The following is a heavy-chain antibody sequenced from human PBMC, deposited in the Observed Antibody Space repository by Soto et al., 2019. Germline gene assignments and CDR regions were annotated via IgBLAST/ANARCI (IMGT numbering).Heavy chain of an antibody. J-gene: IGHJ6*02. V-gene: IGHV1-69*13. CDR3: AKDRRADWESYYYYAMDV. Sequence: SVKVSCKASGGTFSSFTISGVRQAPGQGLEWMGGIIPIYGTANYAQKFQDRVTIIADASTTTAYMELSSLRSEDTAIYYCAKDRRADWESYYYYAMDVWGQGTTVTVSS. CDR1: GGTFSSFT. D-gene: IGHD1-26*01. CDR2: IIPIYGTA.